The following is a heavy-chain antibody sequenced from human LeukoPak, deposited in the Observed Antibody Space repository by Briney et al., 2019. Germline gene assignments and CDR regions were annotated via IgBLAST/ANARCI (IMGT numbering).Heavy chain of an antibody. J-gene: IGHJ4*02. D-gene: IGHD6-13*01. CDR3: ARDRDSSRYFDY. Sequence: GSSVKVSCKASGGTFSSYAISWVRQAPGQGLEWMGGIIPIFGTANYAQKCQGRVTITADESTSTAYMELSSLRSEDTAVYYCARDRDSSRYFDYWGQGTLVTVSS. V-gene: IGHV1-69*01. CDR2: IIPIFGTA. CDR1: GGTFSSYA.